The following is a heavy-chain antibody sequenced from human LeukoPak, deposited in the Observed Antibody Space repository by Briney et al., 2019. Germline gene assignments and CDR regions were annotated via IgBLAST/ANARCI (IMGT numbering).Heavy chain of an antibody. D-gene: IGHD6-13*01. CDR2: INHSGST. J-gene: IGHJ5*02. CDR1: GGSFSGYY. Sequence: PSETLSPTCAVYGGSFSGYYWSWIRQPPGKGLEWIGEINHSGSTNYNPSLKSRVTISVDTSKNQFSLKLSSVTAADTAVYYCARELDSSSWSGGRVWFDPWGQGTLVTVSS. CDR3: ARELDSSSWSGGRVWFDP. V-gene: IGHV4-34*01.